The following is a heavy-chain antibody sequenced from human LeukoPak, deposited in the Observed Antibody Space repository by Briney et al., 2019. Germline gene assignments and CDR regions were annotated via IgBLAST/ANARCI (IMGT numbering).Heavy chain of an antibody. CDR3: ARARSRLYSYGYYFDY. V-gene: IGHV4-59*01. Sequence: SETLSLTCSVSGGSISDNYWSWIRQPPGKGLEWIGYIYYSGSTNYNPSLKSRVTISVDTSKNQFSLKLSSVTAADTAVYYCARARSRLYSYGYYFDYWGQGTLVTVSS. CDR1: GGSISDNY. J-gene: IGHJ4*02. D-gene: IGHD5-18*01. CDR2: IYYSGST.